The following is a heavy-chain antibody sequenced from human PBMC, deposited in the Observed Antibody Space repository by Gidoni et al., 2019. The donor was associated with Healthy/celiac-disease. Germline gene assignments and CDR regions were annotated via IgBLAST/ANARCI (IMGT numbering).Heavy chain of an antibody. Sequence: QVQLVESGGGVVQPGRSLRLSCAASGFTFSSYGMHWVRQAPGKGLEWVAVIWYDGSNKYYADSVKGRFTISRDNSKNTLYLQMNSLRAEDTAVYYCARVGYDSSGYPRGAFDIWGQGTMVTVSS. CDR1: GFTFSSYG. V-gene: IGHV3-33*01. CDR3: ARVGYDSSGYPRGAFDI. CDR2: IWYDGSNK. J-gene: IGHJ3*02. D-gene: IGHD3-22*01.